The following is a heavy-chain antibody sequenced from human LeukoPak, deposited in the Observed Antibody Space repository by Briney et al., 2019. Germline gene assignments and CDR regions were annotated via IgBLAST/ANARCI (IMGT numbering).Heavy chain of an antibody. CDR1: GGAMSSGGYT. CDR3: ARAMVRGVGRDAFDI. D-gene: IGHD3-10*01. J-gene: IGHJ3*02. Sequence: SQTLCLTCADSGGAMSSGGYTWSCYRLPPAPGLAWLGYIYHSGSTYYNPSLKSRVTISVDRSKNQFSLKLSSVTAADTAVYYCARAMVRGVGRDAFDIWGQGTMVTVSS. V-gene: IGHV4-30-2*01. CDR2: IYHSGST.